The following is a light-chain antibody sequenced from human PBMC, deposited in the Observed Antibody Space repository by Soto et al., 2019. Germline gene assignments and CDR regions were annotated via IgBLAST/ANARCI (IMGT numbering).Light chain of an antibody. V-gene: IGLV2-11*01. Sequence: QSVLTQPRSLSGSPGQSVAISCTGTSSDVGGYNYVSWYQQHPGKAPKLMIYDVSKRPSGVPDRFSGSKSGNTASLTISGLQAEDEADYYCCSYAGGSYVFGTGTKVTVL. CDR1: SSDVGGYNY. CDR3: CSYAGGSYV. J-gene: IGLJ1*01. CDR2: DVS.